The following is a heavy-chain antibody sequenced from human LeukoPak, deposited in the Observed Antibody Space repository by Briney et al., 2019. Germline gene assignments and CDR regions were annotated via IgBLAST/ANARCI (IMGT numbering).Heavy chain of an antibody. D-gene: IGHD5-12*01. CDR2: INHSGST. Sequence: SETLSLTCAVYGGSFSGYYWSWIRQPPGKGLEWIGEINHSGSTNYNPSLKSRVTISVDTSKNQFSLKLCSVTAADTAVYYCARGASYSGYDYWGQGTLVTVSP. CDR1: GGSFSGYY. V-gene: IGHV4-34*01. J-gene: IGHJ4*02. CDR3: ARGASYSGYDY.